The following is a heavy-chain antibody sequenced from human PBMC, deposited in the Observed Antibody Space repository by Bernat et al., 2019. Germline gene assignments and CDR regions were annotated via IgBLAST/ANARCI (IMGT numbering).Heavy chain of an antibody. Sequence: EVQLVESGGGLVQPGGSLRLSCAASGFTLSSYAMHWVRQAPGKGLEYVSAISSNGGSTYYANSVKGRFTIARDNSKNTLYLQMGSLRAEDMAVYYCARGGYGGYFDYWGQGTLVTVSS. J-gene: IGHJ4*02. CDR2: ISSNGGST. CDR1: GFTLSSYA. V-gene: IGHV3-64*01. D-gene: IGHD1-26*01. CDR3: ARGGYGGYFDY.